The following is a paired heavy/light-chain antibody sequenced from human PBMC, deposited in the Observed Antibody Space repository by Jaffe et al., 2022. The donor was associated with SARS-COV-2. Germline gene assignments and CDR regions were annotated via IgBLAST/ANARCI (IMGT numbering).Light chain of an antibody. CDR1: SSNIGSNY. CDR3: AAWDDSLSGWV. V-gene: IGLV1-47*01. Sequence: QSVLTQPPSASGTPGQRVTISCSGSSSNIGSNYVYWYQHLPGTAPKLLIYRNNERPSGVPDRFSGSKSGTSASLAISGLRSEDEADYYCAAWDDSLSGWVFGGGTKLTVL. CDR2: RNN. J-gene: IGLJ3*02.
Heavy chain of an antibody. J-gene: IGHJ3*02. CDR1: GFTFSSFS. D-gene: IGHD6-19*01. CDR2: ISSSISTT. V-gene: IGHV3-48*02. Sequence: EVQLVESGGGLVQPGGSLRLSCAASGFTFSSFSMNWVRQAPGKGLEWISHISSSISTTYYADSVKGRFTVSRDNAKKSVYLQMNSLRDEDTAVYYCARGQGYSSGWADAFDIWGQGTVVTVSS. CDR3: ARGQGYSSGWADAFDI.